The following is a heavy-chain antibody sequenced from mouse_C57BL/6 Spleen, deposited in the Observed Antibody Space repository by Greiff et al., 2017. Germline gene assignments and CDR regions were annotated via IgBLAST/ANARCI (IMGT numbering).Heavy chain of an antibody. D-gene: IGHD2-4*01. V-gene: IGHV1-20*01. CDR1: GYSFTGYF. CDR3: ARPLYDYDPYYYAMDY. Sequence: VQLQQSGPELVKPGDSVKISCKASGYSFTGYFMNWVMQSHGKSLEWIGRINPYNGDTFYNQKFKGKATLTVDKSSSTAHMELRSLTSEDSAVYYCARPLYDYDPYYYAMDYWGQGTSVTVSS. J-gene: IGHJ4*01. CDR2: INPYNGDT.